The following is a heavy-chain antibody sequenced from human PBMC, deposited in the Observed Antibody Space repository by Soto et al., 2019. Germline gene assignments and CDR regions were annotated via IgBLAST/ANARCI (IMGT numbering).Heavy chain of an antibody. CDR3: AKIPFITMVRGAGFDY. CDR2: ISYDGSNK. J-gene: IGHJ4*02. CDR1: GFTFSSYG. Sequence: QVQLVESGGGVVQPGRSLRLSCEASGFTFSSYGMHWVRQAPGKGLEWVAVISYDGSNKYYADSVKGRFTISRDNSKNTLYLQMNSLRAEDTAVYYCAKIPFITMVRGAGFDYWGQGTLVTVSS. D-gene: IGHD3-10*01. V-gene: IGHV3-30*18.